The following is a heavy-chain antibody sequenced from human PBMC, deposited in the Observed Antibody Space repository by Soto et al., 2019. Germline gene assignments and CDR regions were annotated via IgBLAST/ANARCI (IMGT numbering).Heavy chain of an antibody. J-gene: IGHJ4*02. V-gene: IGHV4-59*11. CDR2: SYYNGNT. CDR3: TRANWYSEY. Sequence: QVQLQESGPGLVKPSETLSLTCSVSGGSISNHYWSWIRQPPGKGLEWIGYSYYNGNTKYNPSLKSRVTMSVDTSRNQISLKLTTVTAADTAVYYCTRANWYSEYWGQGTLVTVSS. D-gene: IGHD7-27*01. CDR1: GGSISNHY.